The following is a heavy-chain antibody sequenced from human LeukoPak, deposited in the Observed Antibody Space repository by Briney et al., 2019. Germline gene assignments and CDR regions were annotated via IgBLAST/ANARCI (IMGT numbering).Heavy chain of an antibody. V-gene: IGHV1-69*13. CDR2: IIPIFGTA. CDR3: ARPLFIYYYGMDV. CDR1: GGTFSSYA. Sequence: SVKVSCKASGGTFSSYAISWVRQAPGQGLEWMGGIIPIFGTANYAQKFQGRVTITADESTSTTYMELSSLRSEDTAVYYCARPLFIYYYGMDVWGQGTTVTVSS. D-gene: IGHD2-21*01. J-gene: IGHJ6*02.